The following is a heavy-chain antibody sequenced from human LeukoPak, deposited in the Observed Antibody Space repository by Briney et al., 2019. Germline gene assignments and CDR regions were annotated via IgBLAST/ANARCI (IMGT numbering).Heavy chain of an antibody. D-gene: IGHD3-9*01. Sequence: GGSLRLSCAASGFTFSSYWMHWVRQAPGKGLEWVSLINCDGSTTFYADSVKGRFTISRDNAKNTLYLQMNSLRVEDTAVYFCARDQGGILSSYYSEYDYRGQRTPVTASS. V-gene: IGHV3-74*01. CDR1: GFTFSSYW. J-gene: IGHJ4*02. CDR3: ARDQGGILSSYYSEYDY. CDR2: INCDGSTT.